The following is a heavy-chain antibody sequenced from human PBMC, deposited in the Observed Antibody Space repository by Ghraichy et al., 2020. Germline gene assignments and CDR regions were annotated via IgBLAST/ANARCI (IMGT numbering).Heavy chain of an antibody. V-gene: IGHV3-74*01. CDR3: ARGREEGDL. Sequence: GSLNISCAASGFTFSRYWMNWVRQAPGKGLVWVSRIDNDGATTSYADSVRGRFTISRDNAKNTLYLQMNSLRAEDTAVYYCARGREEGDLWGQGTLVTVSA. J-gene: IGHJ5*02. CDR1: GFTFSRYW. CDR2: IDNDGATT.